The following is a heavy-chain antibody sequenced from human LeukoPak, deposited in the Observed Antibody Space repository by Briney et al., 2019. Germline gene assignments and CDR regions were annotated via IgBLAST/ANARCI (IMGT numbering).Heavy chain of an antibody. CDR2: INSDGSST. CDR1: GFIFSSYW. V-gene: IGHV3-74*01. Sequence: PGGSLRLSCAASGFIFSSYWMRWVRQAPGKGQVWVSRINSDGSSTSYADSVKSRFTISRDNAKNTLYLQMNSLRAEDTAVYYCARRVVVPAAPYYFDYWGQGTLVTVSS. J-gene: IGHJ4*02. CDR3: ARRVVVPAAPYYFDY. D-gene: IGHD2-2*01.